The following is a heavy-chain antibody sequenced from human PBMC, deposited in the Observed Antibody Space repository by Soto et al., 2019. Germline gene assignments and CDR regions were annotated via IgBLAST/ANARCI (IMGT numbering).Heavy chain of an antibody. Sequence: QVQLQESGPGLVKPSETLSLTCTVSGGSITNYYCSWFRQPPGKGLEWIGYINYDGYSAYNLSLKRRVTLSRDASKPQFSLMLEFVSATDTAVYYCARHGFGPLHGLVDVWGPGTTVIVSS. CDR2: INYDGYS. CDR3: ARHGFGPLHGLVDV. CDR1: GGSITNYY. J-gene: IGHJ6*02. D-gene: IGHD3-10*01. V-gene: IGHV4-59*08.